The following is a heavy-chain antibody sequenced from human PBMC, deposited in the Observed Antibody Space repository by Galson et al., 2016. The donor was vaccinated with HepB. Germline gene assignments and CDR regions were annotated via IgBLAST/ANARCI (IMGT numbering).Heavy chain of an antibody. CDR3: ARDQTLYGFLPTYYYGVDV. Sequence: GLEWIGEIYFSGSTNYNPSLKGRVTISVDTSKNQFSLKLNSVTAADTAVYYCARDQTLYGFLPTYYYGVDVWGQGTTVTVSS. J-gene: IGHJ6*02. D-gene: IGHD2-2*02. CDR2: IYFSGST. V-gene: IGHV4-4*02.